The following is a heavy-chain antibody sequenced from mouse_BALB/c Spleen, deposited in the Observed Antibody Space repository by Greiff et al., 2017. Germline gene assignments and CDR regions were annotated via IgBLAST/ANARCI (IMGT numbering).Heavy chain of an antibody. CDR3: ARMNYGFDY. CDR1: GYTFTSYY. D-gene: IGHD1-1*01. J-gene: IGHJ2*01. Sequence: VHLVESGPELVKPGASVRISCKASGYTFTSYYIHWVKQRPGQGLEWIGWIYPGNVNTKYNEKFKGKATLTADKSSSTAYMQLSSLTSEDSAVYFCARMNYGFDYWGQGTTLTVSS. CDR2: IYPGNVNT. V-gene: IGHV1S56*01.